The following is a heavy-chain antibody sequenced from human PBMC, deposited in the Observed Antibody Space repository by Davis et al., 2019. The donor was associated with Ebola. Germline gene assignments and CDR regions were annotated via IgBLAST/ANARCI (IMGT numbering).Heavy chain of an antibody. Sequence: GGSLRLSCAASGFTFSNFAMTWVRQAPGKGLEWVSSSGTGGNTYYADSVKGRFTISRDNSKSTLYLQMNSLRAEDTATYFCAKSADLESWGQGTLVTVSS. CDR2: SGTGGNT. V-gene: IGHV3-23*01. CDR1: GFTFSNFA. CDR3: AKSADLES. J-gene: IGHJ4*02.